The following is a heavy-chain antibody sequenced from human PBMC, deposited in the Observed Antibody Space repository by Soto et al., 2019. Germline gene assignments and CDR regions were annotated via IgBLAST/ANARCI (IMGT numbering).Heavy chain of an antibody. J-gene: IGHJ4*02. D-gene: IGHD1-1*01. CDR3: ARDARNADYDY. V-gene: IGHV3-48*02. CDR1: GFTFSIHA. CDR2: IQGARSNI. Sequence: EVQLVESGGGLVQPGASLRLSCVVSGFTFSIHAMNWVRQAPGKGLEWVAYIQGARSNIYYGDSVKGRFTISRDNAKNSLYLQMDSLRYEDTAVYYCARDARNADYDYWGQGTLVTVSS.